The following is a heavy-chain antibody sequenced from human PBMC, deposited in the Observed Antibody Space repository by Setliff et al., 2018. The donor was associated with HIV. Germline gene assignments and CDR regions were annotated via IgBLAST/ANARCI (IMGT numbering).Heavy chain of an antibody. V-gene: IGHV4-34*01. CDR1: GGSFSAYY. CDR3: ARSNYYGSGTPKGFDY. D-gene: IGHD3-10*01. CDR2: INHRGST. J-gene: IGHJ4*02. Sequence: PSETLSLTCAVYGGSFSAYYWSWIRQPPGKGLEWIGEINHRGSTNYNPSLKSRVTISVDTSKNQFSLKLSSVTAADTAVYYCARSNYYGSGTPKGFDYWGQGTLVTVSS.